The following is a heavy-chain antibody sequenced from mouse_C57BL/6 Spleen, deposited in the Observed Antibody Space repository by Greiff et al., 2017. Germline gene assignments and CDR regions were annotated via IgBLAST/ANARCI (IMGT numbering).Heavy chain of an antibody. V-gene: IGHV1-61*01. J-gene: IGHJ2*01. Sequence: QVQLQQPGAELVRPGSSVKLSCKASGYTFTSYWMDWVKQRPGQGLEWIGNIYPSDSETHYNQKFKDKATLTVDKSSSTAYMQLSSLTSEDSAVYYGARRRDGFFDYWGQGTTLTVSS. CDR2: IYPSDSET. D-gene: IGHD2-3*01. CDR3: ARRRDGFFDY. CDR1: GYTFTSYW.